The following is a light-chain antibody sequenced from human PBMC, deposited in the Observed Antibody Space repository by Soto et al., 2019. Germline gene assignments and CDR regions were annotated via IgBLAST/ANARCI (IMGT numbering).Light chain of an antibody. CDR3: GTWDSSLSAGV. V-gene: IGLV1-51*01. CDR2: DNN. CDR1: SSNIGNKY. Sequence: QSALTQPPSVSAAPGQKVTIPCSGGSSNIGNKYVSWYQQFPGTAPKLLIYDNNKRPSGIPDRFSGSKSGTSATLGITGLQTGDEADYYCGTWDSSLSAGVFGGGTKVTVL. J-gene: IGLJ3*02.